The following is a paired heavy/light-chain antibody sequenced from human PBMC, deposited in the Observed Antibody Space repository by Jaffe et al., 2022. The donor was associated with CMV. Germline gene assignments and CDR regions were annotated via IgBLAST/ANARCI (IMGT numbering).Heavy chain of an antibody. Sequence: QVQLQQWGAGLLKPSETLSLTCAVYGGSFSGYYWSWIRQPPGKGLEWIGEINHSGSTNYNPSLKSRVTISVDTSKNQFSLKLSSVTAADTAVYYCARRTIFGVVNSSLYYYYYMDVWGKGTTVTVSS. CDR3: ARRTIFGVVNSSLYYYYYMDV. D-gene: IGHD3-3*01. V-gene: IGHV4-34*01. J-gene: IGHJ6*03. CDR1: GGSFSGYY. CDR2: INHSGST.
Light chain of an antibody. Sequence: EIVLTQSPGTLSLSPGERATLSCRASQSVSSSYLAWYQQKPGQAPRLLIYGASSRATGIPDRFSGSGSGTDFTLTISRLEPEDFAVYYCQQYGSSPQGTFGQGTKLEIK. V-gene: IGKV3-20*01. CDR1: QSVSSSY. J-gene: IGKJ2*01. CDR3: QQYGSSPQGT. CDR2: GAS.